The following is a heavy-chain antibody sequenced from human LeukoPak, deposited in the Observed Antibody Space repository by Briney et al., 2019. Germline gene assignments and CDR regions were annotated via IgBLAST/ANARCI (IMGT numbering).Heavy chain of an antibody. J-gene: IGHJ1*01. D-gene: IGHD3-9*01. CDR2: ISSSSSSI. Sequence: PGGSLRLSCAASGFTFSTYSMNWVRQAPGKGLEWVSYISSSSSSIYYEDSVKGRFTISRDNAKNSLYLQMSSLRAEDTAVYYCARDGHYDILTGYFQDWGQGTLVTVSS. CDR1: GFTFSTYS. CDR3: ARDGHYDILTGYFQD. V-gene: IGHV3-48*04.